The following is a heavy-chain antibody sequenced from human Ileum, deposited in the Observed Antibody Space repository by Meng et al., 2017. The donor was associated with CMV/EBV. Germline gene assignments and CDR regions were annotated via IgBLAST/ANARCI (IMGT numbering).Heavy chain of an antibody. V-gene: IGHV4-39*07. CDR1: GDPISSGSHS. D-gene: IGHD1-26*01. CDR2: MYFCGIA. CDR3: ARDLTNKWFYY. J-gene: IGHJ4*02. Sequence: LAEPGPGLVKPAETLSLTSPPSGDPISSGSHSCAWFRQPPGKRLEWIGSMYFCGIADYNPSLKSRVTISLHATQKQFSLRLTSVTAADSAVYFCARDLTNKWFYYWGQGTLVTVSS.